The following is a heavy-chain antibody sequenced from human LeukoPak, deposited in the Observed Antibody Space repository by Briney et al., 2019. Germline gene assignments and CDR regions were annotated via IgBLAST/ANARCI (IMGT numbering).Heavy chain of an antibody. CDR2: VSYDGSKK. Sequence: PGGSLRLSCTASGFNFNNYGLHWVRQAPGKGLEWVAVVSYDGSKKYYADSVKGRFTISRDNSKNTLYLQMNSLRAEDTAVYYCARGGYSSSWPNFDYWGQGTLVTVSS. CDR3: ARGGYSSSWPNFDY. CDR1: GFNFNNYG. D-gene: IGHD6-13*01. V-gene: IGHV3-30*03. J-gene: IGHJ4*02.